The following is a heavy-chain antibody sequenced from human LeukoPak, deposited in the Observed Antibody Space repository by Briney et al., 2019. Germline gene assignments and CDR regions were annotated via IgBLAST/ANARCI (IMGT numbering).Heavy chain of an antibody. D-gene: IGHD1-26*01. CDR1: GGSISSYY. V-gene: IGHV4-59*08. CDR2: IYYSGST. Sequence: PSETLSLTCTVSGGSISSYYWSWIRQPPGKGLEWIGYIYYSGSTNYNPSLKSRVTISVDTSKNQFSLKPSSVTAADTAVYYCARLVGATTPFDYWAREPWSPSPQ. CDR3: ARLVGATTPFDY. J-gene: IGHJ4*02.